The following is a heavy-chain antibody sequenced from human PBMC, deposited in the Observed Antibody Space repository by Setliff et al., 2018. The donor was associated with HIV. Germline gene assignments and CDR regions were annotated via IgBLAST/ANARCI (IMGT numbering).Heavy chain of an antibody. Sequence: ASVKVSCKASGYTFTSYAMHWVRQAAGQRLEWKGWINAGNGNTKYSQEFQGRVTMTTDTSTSTAYMDLRSLRSDDTAVYYCARGTPYIYDRSGYNGGRDSYYYMDVWGKGATVTAP. CDR2: INAGNGNT. CDR3: ARGTPYIYDRSGYNGGRDSYYYMDV. J-gene: IGHJ6*03. D-gene: IGHD3-22*01. V-gene: IGHV1-3*01. CDR1: GYTFTSYA.